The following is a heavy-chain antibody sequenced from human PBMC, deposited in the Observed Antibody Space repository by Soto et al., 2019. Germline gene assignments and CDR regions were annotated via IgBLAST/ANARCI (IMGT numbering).Heavy chain of an antibody. CDR1: RGAVSGGSYL. D-gene: IGHD1-1*01. CDR3: ARSPAWPEGYFDT. J-gene: IGHJ5*02. CDR2: FYKSGYT. Sequence: PSETLSLTCTVSRGAVSGGSYLWNWIRQPPGKGLEWIGYFYKSGYTKYNPSLESRVTISGDTSKNQFSLKLSSVTAPDTAVYYCARSPAWPEGYFDTWGQGPLVTASS. V-gene: IGHV4-61*01.